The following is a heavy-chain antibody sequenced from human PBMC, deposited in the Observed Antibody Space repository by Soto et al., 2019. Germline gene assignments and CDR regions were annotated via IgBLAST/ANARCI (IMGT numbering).Heavy chain of an antibody. V-gene: IGHV3-23*01. D-gene: IGHD2-2*01. Sequence: VQLLESGGGLVQPGGSLRLSCAASGFTFSSYAMSWVRQAPGKGLEWVSAISGSGGSTYYADSVKGRFTISRDNSKNTLYLQMNSLRAEDTAVYYCAKDLKDIVVVPAATRDYWGQGTLVTVSS. J-gene: IGHJ4*02. CDR1: GFTFSSYA. CDR3: AKDLKDIVVVPAATRDY. CDR2: ISGSGGST.